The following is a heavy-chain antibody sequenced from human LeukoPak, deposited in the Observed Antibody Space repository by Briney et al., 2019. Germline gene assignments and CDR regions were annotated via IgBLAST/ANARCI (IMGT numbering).Heavy chain of an antibody. CDR3: AREGPQYYDFSP. Sequence: PSETLSLTCTVSGGSISSSSYYWGWIRQPPGKGLEWIGSIYYSGSTYNNPSLKSRVTISVDTSKNQFSLKLSSVTAADTAVYYCAREGPQYYDFSPWGQGTLVTVSS. D-gene: IGHD3-3*01. CDR1: GGSISSSSYY. CDR2: IYYSGST. J-gene: IGHJ5*02. V-gene: IGHV4-39*07.